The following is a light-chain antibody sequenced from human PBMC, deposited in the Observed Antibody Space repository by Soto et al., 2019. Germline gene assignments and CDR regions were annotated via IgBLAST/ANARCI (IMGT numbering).Light chain of an antibody. CDR1: HSVSSY. CDR3: QQRSNRLT. J-gene: IGKJ4*01. Sequence: PADRAALHIRASHSVSSYLAWYQQNRGQAPRLLIYDASNRATGIAARFSGSGSGTDFTLTISSLEPEDVAVYYCQQRSNRLTFGRGTKVDIK. V-gene: IGKV3-11*01. CDR2: DAS.